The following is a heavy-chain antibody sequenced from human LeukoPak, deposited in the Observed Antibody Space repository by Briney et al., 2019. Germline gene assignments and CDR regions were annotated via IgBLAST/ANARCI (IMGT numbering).Heavy chain of an antibody. V-gene: IGHV3-30*18. CDR1: GFTFSSYG. J-gene: IGHJ4*02. CDR3: AKVLGSSPGSDY. CDR2: ISYDGSNK. Sequence: GGSLRLPCAASGFTFSSYGMHWVRQAPGKGLEWVAVISYDGSNKYYADSVKGRFTISRDNSKNTLYLQMNSLRAEDTAVYYCAKVLGSSPGSDYWGQGTLVTVSS. D-gene: IGHD6-6*01.